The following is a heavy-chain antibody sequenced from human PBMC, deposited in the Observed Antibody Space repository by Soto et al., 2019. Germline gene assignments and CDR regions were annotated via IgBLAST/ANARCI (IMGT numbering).Heavy chain of an antibody. V-gene: IGHV4-4*02. CDR1: GDSISSSKW. J-gene: IGHJ6*02. CDR2: IYHSGST. Sequence: SETLSLTCAVSGDSISSSKWWSWVRQPPGKGLEWIGEIYHSGSTNYNPSLKSRVTISVDTSKNQFSLKLSSVTAADTAVYYCARLSGRYGMDVWGQGTTVTVSS. CDR3: ARLSGRYGMDV.